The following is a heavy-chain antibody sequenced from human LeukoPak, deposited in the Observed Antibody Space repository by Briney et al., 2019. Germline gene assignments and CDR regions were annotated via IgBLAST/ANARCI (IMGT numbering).Heavy chain of an antibody. D-gene: IGHD2-8*02. CDR2: ISSSSSSTI. CDR3: ARDHLYSLLVPLDY. V-gene: IGHV3-48*01. J-gene: IGHJ4*02. CDR1: GFTFSSYS. Sequence: QAGGSLRLSCAASGFTFSSYSMNWVRQAPGKGLEWVSYISSSSSSTIYYADSVKGRFTISRDNAKNSLYLQMNSLRAEDTAVYYCARDHLYSLLVPLDYWGQGTLVTVSS.